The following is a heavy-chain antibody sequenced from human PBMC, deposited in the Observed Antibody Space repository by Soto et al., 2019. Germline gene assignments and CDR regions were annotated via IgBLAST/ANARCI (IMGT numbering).Heavy chain of an antibody. Sequence: PSETLSLTCTVSCGSVSSGSYYWSWIRQPPGKGLEWIGYIYYSGSTNYNPSLKSRVTISVDTSKNQFSLKLSSVTAAATAVYYCARGRLAGWTYDFRSSYYLSSSFDPPGKGPLVTRSS. CDR2: IYYSGST. V-gene: IGHV4-61*01. CDR1: CGSVSSGSYY. D-gene: IGHD3-3*01. J-gene: IGHJ5*02. CDR3: ARGRLAGWTYDFRSSYYLSSSFDP.